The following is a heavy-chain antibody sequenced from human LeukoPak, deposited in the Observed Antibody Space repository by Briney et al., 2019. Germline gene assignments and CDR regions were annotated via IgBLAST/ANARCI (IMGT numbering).Heavy chain of an antibody. CDR2: ISYSGTT. V-gene: IGHV4-59*01. CDR1: GGSISGYY. J-gene: IGHJ4*02. D-gene: IGHD3-16*02. Sequence: SETLSLTCSVSGGSISGYYWSWIRQPPGKGLECIGYISYSGTTHYNPSLKSRVTISVDTSKNQFSLKVTSVTAADTAVYYRARDNYDYVWGSYRHLDYWGQGNLVTVSS. CDR3: ARDNYDYVWGSYRHLDY.